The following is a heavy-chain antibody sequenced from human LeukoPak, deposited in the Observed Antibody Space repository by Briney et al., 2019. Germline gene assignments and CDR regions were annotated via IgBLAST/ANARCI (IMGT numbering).Heavy chain of an antibody. V-gene: IGHV3-30*02. Sequence: GGSLRLSCGASGFSFSSYGMHWVRQAPGKGLEWVAFIRHDGSDKYYVDSVKGRFSISRDNSKNTLHLQMNSLTPEDAAVYYCVKDGPPFDYCGQGTLLTVSS. CDR3: VKDGPPFDY. CDR1: GFSFSSYG. CDR2: IRHDGSDK. J-gene: IGHJ4*02.